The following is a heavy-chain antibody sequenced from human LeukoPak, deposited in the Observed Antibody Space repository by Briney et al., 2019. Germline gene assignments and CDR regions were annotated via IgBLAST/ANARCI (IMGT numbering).Heavy chain of an antibody. J-gene: IGHJ4*02. CDR3: AKGFLTGYLYYFDY. D-gene: IGHD3-9*01. CDR2: IWYDGSNK. V-gene: IGHV3-33*06. Sequence: PGPSLRLSCAASGFTFSSYGMHWVRQAPGKGMEWVGVIWYDGSNKFYAASVKGRFTISRDNSKNTLYLQMNSLTAEDTAVYYCAKGFLTGYLYYFDYWGQGTLVTVSS. CDR1: GFTFSSYG.